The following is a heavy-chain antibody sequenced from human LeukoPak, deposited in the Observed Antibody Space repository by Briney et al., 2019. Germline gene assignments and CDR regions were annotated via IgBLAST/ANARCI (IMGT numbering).Heavy chain of an antibody. J-gene: IGHJ4*02. CDR2: IYVGVDT. CDR3: AGLYCYVSSGPI. CDR1: GLTVSRNQ. Sequence: GGCLRLSCAASGLTVSRNQMGWVRQAPGEGRGWGSVIYVGVDTYYADSVKGRFTISRDISKNTLYLQRNSLRAEDTAAYNGAGLYCYVSSGPIWGQGTLVTVSS. D-gene: IGHD3-22*01. V-gene: IGHV3-66*01.